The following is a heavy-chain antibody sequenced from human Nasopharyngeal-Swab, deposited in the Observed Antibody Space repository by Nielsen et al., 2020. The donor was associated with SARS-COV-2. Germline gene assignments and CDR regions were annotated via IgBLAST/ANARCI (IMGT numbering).Heavy chain of an antibody. D-gene: IGHD1-26*01. V-gene: IGHV1-18*01. CDR3: ARAPSGSLQWFDP. J-gene: IGHJ5*01. Sequence: ASVKVSCKASGYTFTSYAMHWVRQAPGQRLEWMGWISGYNGNTKFAQKLQGRATMTTDTATSTAYMELRSLRSDDTAVYYCARAPSGSLQWFDPWGQGTLVTVSS. CDR2: ISGYNGNT. CDR1: GYTFTSYA.